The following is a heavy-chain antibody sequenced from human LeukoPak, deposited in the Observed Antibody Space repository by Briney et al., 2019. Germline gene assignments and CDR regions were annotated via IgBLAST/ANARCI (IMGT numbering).Heavy chain of an antibody. CDR1: GGTFSSYA. CDR3: ARDRERSSYYFDY. Sequence: ASVKVSCKASGGTFSSYAISWVRQAPGQGLEWMGIINPSGGSTSYAQKFQGRVTMTRDTSTSTVYMELSSLRSEDTAVYYCARDRERSSYYFDYWGQGTLVTVSS. V-gene: IGHV1-46*01. J-gene: IGHJ4*02. CDR2: INPSGGST. D-gene: IGHD6-25*01.